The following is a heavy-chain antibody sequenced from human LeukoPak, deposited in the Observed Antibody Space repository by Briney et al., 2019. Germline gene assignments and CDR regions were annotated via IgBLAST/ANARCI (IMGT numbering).Heavy chain of an antibody. V-gene: IGHV3-30*18. D-gene: IGHD3-3*01. CDR2: ISYDGSNK. CDR3: AKVLGFLEWLSPLDV. Sequence: GGSLRLSCAASGFTFSSYGMHWVRQAPGKGLEWVAVISYDGSNKYYADSVKGRFTISRDNSKNTLYLQMNSLRAEDTAVYYCAKVLGFLEWLSPLDVWGKGTTVTVSS. J-gene: IGHJ6*04. CDR1: GFTFSSYG.